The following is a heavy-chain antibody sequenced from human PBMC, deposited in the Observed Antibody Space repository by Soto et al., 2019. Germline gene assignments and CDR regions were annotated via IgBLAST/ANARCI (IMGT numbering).Heavy chain of an antibody. V-gene: IGHV3-23*01. Sequence: EVQLLESGGGLVQPGGSLRLSCVASGFSFRINAITWVRKPPGKGWEWVSGISGSGTMKYYADSVRGHFIISRENAKNTLHLQMDNLRVEDTAVYYCAKEAQENEQVPIPGDNWGQGTLVTVSS. CDR3: AKEAQENEQVPIPGDN. J-gene: IGHJ4*02. CDR1: GFSFRINA. CDR2: ISGSGTMK. D-gene: IGHD2-2*02.